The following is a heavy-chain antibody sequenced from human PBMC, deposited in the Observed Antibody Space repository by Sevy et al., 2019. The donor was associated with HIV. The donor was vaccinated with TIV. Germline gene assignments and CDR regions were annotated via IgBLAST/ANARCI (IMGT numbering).Heavy chain of an antibody. V-gene: IGHV3-30*18. CDR2: ISYDGSNK. Sequence: GGSLRLSCAASGFTFSSYGMHWVRQAPGKGLEWVAVISYDGSNKYYADSVKGRFTISRDNSKNTRSLQRNSLRAEDTAVYYCAKDQGGYSYGLPGYYYYGMDVWGQGTTVTVSS. CDR3: AKDQGGYSYGLPGYYYYGMDV. J-gene: IGHJ6*02. D-gene: IGHD5-18*01. CDR1: GFTFSSYG.